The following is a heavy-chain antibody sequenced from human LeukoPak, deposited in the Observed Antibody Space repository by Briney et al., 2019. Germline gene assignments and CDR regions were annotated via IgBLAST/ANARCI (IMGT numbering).Heavy chain of an antibody. CDR1: GYTFTNYH. V-gene: IGHV1-8*03. CDR2: MNPNNGDS. CDR3: ARTTSMTASGYDY. D-gene: IGHD4-17*01. Sequence: ASVRVSCKASGYTFTNYHINWVRQASGQGLEWMGWMNPNNGDSGYAQNLQGRATITTDTPISTAYMELRILRSDDTAVYFCARTTSMTASGYDYWGQGTLVTASS. J-gene: IGHJ4*02.